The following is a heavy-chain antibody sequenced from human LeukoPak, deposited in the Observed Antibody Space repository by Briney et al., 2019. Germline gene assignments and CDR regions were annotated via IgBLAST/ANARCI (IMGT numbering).Heavy chain of an antibody. V-gene: IGHV4-4*09. J-gene: IGHJ4*02. CDR1: GGSISSYY. CDR3: ARGLYQLPY. Sequence: SETLSLTCTVSGGSISSYYWSWIRQPPGKGLEWIGYIYTSGSTNYNPSLKSRVTISVDTSKNQFSLKLSSVTAADTAVYYCARGLYQLPYWGQGTLVTVSS. CDR2: IYTSGST. D-gene: IGHD2-2*01.